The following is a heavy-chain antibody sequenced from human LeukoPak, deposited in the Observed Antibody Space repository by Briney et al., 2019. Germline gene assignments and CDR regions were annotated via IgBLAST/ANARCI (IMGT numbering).Heavy chain of an antibody. CDR3: AKDKLQLLILDYFDY. V-gene: IGHV3-30*18. J-gene: IGHJ4*02. Sequence: GGSLRLSCAASGFSFRSNGMHWVRQTPGKGLEWVAVISYDGSNKYYADSVKGRFTISRDNSKTTLYLQMNSLRPEDRAVYYCAKDKLQLLILDYFDYWGQGTLVTVSS. CDR1: GFSFRSNG. CDR2: ISYDGSNK. D-gene: IGHD4-11*01.